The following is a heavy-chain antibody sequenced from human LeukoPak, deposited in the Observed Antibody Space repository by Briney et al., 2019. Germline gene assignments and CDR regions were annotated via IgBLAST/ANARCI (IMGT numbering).Heavy chain of an antibody. D-gene: IGHD6-19*01. Sequence: GGSLRLSCAASGSGFIFSTYGMHWVRQAPGKGLEWVAFIRHDGSDKYYADSVKGRFTISRDNSKNTLYLQMNSLRPEDTAVYYCXKXKYXSALAPRPDFDFWGQGTLVTVSS. CDR2: IRHDGSDK. CDR3: XKXKYXSALAPRPDFDF. V-gene: IGHV3-30*02. J-gene: IGHJ4*02. CDR1: GSGFIFSTYG.